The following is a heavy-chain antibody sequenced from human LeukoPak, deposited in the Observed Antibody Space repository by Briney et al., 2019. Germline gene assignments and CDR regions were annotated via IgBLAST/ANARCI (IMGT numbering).Heavy chain of an antibody. CDR1: GFTFSSYA. D-gene: IGHD3-9*01. CDR2: SSGSGGST. Sequence: GGSLRLSCAASGFTFSSYAMSWVRQAPGKGLEWVSASSGSGGSTYYADSVKGRFTISRDNFKNTLYLQMNSLRAEDTAVYYCAKTVLRYFALDYWGQGTLVTVSS. V-gene: IGHV3-23*01. J-gene: IGHJ4*02. CDR3: AKTVLRYFALDY.